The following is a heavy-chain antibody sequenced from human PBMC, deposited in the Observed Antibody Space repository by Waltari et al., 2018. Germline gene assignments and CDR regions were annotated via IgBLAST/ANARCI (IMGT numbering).Heavy chain of an antibody. Sequence: QPQLQESGSGLVKPSATLSLTCTVPGGSISSWNYYWGWFLQTPGRGLEWIGNIYYGGVTYYSGSTYYKSTLKSRVTISGDTSKNQFSLKLTSVTAADTAVYYCARHWKKSGYRFDPWGQGTLVTVSS. CDR3: ARHWKKSGYRFDP. V-gene: IGHV4-39*01. J-gene: IGHJ5*02. CDR2: IYYGGVTYYSGST. D-gene: IGHD5-12*01. CDR1: GGSISSWNYY.